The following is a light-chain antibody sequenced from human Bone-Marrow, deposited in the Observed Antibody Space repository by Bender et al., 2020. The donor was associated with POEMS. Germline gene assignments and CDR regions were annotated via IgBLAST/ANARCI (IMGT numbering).Light chain of an antibody. J-gene: IGLJ3*02. CDR3: SSYTSSSTWV. V-gene: IGLV2-8*01. CDR1: SSDVGGYNY. CDR2: EVN. Sequence: QSALTQPPSASGSPGQSVTISCTGTSSDVGGYNYVSWFQQHPGKAPKLMIYEVNKRPSGVSDRFSGSKSGNTASLTFSGLQAEDEADYYCSSYTSSSTWVFGGGTKLTVL.